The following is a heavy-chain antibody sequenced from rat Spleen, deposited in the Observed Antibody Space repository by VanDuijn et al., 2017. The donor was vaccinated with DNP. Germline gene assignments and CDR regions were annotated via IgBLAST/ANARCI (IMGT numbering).Heavy chain of an antibody. V-gene: IGHV5-25*01. J-gene: IGHJ2*01. CDR2: IDTSGGYT. Sequence: EVQLVESGGGLVQPGRSLKLSCAASGFTFSNYDMAWVRQAPTKGLEWVASIDTSGGYTYYRDSVKGRFIVSRDNAESTLYLQMDSLRSEDKATYYCARLGPHYVDCWGQGIMVTVSS. D-gene: IGHD4-1*01. CDR3: ARLGPHYVDC. CDR1: GFTFSNYD.